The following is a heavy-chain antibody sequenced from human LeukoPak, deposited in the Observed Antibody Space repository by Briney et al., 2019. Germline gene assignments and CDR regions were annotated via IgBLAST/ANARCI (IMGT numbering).Heavy chain of an antibody. V-gene: IGHV4-61*02. CDR3: ARVLDWDDAFDI. D-gene: IGHD3/OR15-3a*01. CDR1: GGSISSGSYY. CDR2: IYTSGST. J-gene: IGHJ3*02. Sequence: PSETLSLTCTVSGGSISSGSYYWSWIRQPAGKGLEWIGRIYTSGSTNYNPSLKSRVTISGDTSKNQFSLKLSPVTAADTAVYYCARVLDWDDAFDIWGQGTMVTVSS.